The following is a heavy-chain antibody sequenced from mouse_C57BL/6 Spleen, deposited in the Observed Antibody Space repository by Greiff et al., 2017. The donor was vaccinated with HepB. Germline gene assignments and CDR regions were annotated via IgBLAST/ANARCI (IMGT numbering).Heavy chain of an antibody. V-gene: IGHV1-20*01. CDR2: INPYNGDT. CDR1: GYSFTGYF. J-gene: IGHJ2*01. Sequence: DVKLQESGPELVKPRDSVKISCKASGYSFTGYFMNWVMQSHGKSLEWIGRINPYNGDTFYNQKFKGKATLTVDKSSSTAHMELRSLTSEDSAVYYCARRGIYYDYDDPSFDYWGQGTTLTVSS. D-gene: IGHD2-4*01. CDR3: ARRGIYYDYDDPSFDY.